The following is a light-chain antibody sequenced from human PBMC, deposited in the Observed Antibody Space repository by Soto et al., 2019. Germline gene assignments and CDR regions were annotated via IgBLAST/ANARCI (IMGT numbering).Light chain of an antibody. V-gene: IGLV2-8*01. J-gene: IGLJ1*01. CDR3: CSYADNNDYV. Sequence: QSALTQPASVSGSRGQSITISCTGTISDIGTYNFVSWYQQHPDKAPKFIIYEVTRRPSGVPDRFSGSKSGNTASLNVSGLQAEDEADYYCCSYADNNDYVFGTGTKVTVL. CDR1: ISDIGTYNF. CDR2: EVT.